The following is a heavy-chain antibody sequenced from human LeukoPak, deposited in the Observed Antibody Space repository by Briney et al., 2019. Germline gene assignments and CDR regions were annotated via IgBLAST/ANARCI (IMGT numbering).Heavy chain of an antibody. Sequence: PSETLSLTCTVSGGSMSSYNWSWIRQSAGKGLEWIGRMYTSGRTIYNPSLKSRVTMSLDTSKNQFSLKLSSVTAADTAVYYCTYGSGSLAAEFDIWGQGTMVTVSS. V-gene: IGHV4-4*07. J-gene: IGHJ3*02. D-gene: IGHD3-10*01. CDR1: GGSMSSYN. CDR2: MYTSGRT. CDR3: TYGSGSLAAEFDI.